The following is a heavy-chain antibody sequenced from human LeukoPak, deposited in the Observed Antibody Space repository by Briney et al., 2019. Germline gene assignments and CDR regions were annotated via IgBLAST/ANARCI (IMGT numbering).Heavy chain of an antibody. CDR3: AKDLIVGAPAPSFDF. J-gene: IGHJ4*02. CDR2: IRFDGSNK. CDR1: GFTFSSYG. V-gene: IGHV3-30*02. Sequence: GGSLRLSCAASGFTFSSYGMHWVRQAPGKGLEWVAFIRFDGSNKYYPDSVKGRFTISRDNSKNTLYLQMNSLRAEDTAIYYCAKDLIVGAPAPSFDFWGQGTLVTVSS. D-gene: IGHD1-26*01.